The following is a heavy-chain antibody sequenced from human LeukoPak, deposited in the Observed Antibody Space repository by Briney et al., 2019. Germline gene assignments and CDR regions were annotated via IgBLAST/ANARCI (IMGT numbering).Heavy chain of an antibody. Sequence: GGSLRLSCAASGFTFSSYAVSWVRQAPGKGLEWVSAISGRGINTYYAASVKGRFDISRDNSMNTLYVQMNSLRAEDTAVYYCAKDSFEVTTAYFDYWGQGTLVTVSS. V-gene: IGHV3-23*01. J-gene: IGHJ4*02. CDR1: GFTFSSYA. D-gene: IGHD4-11*01. CDR3: AKDSFEVTTAYFDY. CDR2: ISGRGINT.